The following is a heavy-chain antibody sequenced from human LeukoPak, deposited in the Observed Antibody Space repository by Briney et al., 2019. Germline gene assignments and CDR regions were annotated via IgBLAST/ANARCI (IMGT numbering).Heavy chain of an antibody. CDR1: GFTFSTYS. J-gene: IGHJ4*02. V-gene: IGHV3-48*01. CDR3: TRDPGYSYAMDS. Sequence: RGSLRLSCAASGFTFSTYSMNWVRQAPGKGLEWISYISHGSTRIFYADSVEGRFTVSRDDAKNALYLQMNSLRVEDTAVYYCTRDPGYSYAMDSWGQGILVTVSS. CDR2: ISHGSTRI. D-gene: IGHD5-18*01.